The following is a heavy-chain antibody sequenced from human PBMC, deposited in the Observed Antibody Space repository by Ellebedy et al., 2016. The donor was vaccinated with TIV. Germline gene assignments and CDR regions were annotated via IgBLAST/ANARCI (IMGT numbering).Heavy chain of an antibody. J-gene: IGHJ3*02. CDR1: GGSISSSNW. Sequence: GSLRLSXTVSGGSISSSNWWSWVRQPPGKGLEWIGEIYHSGSTNYNPSLKSRVTISVDKSKNQFSLKLSSVTAADTAVYYCARDLSQQLVPHAAFDIWGQGTMVTVSS. V-gene: IGHV4-4*02. D-gene: IGHD6-13*01. CDR3: ARDLSQQLVPHAAFDI. CDR2: IYHSGST.